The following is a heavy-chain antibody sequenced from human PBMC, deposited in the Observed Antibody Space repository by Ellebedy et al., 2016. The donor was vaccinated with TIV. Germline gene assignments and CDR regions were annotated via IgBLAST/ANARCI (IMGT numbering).Heavy chain of an antibody. D-gene: IGHD3-3*01. V-gene: IGHV4-34*01. CDR3: ARARGRGITIFGVDNRPYNWFDP. CDR1: GGSFSGYY. Sequence: SETLSLTXAVYGGSFSGYYWSWIRQPPGKGLEWIGEINHSGSTNYNPSLKSRVTISVDTSKNQFSLKLSSVTAADTAVYYCARARGRGITIFGVDNRPYNWFDPWGQGTLVTVSS. J-gene: IGHJ5*02. CDR2: INHSGST.